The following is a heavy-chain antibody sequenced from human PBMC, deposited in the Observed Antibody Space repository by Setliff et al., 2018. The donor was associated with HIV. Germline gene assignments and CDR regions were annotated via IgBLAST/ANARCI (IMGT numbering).Heavy chain of an antibody. V-gene: IGHV4-34*01. Sequence: SETLSLTCAVYGGSFSGYYWSWIRQPPGKGLEWIGEINHSGSTNSNPSLKSRVTISVDTAKNQFSLKLSSVTAADTAVYYCARGPRYYDILTGPYYYYCYLDVWGKGTTVTVSS. D-gene: IGHD3-9*01. CDR2: INHSGST. CDR1: GGSFSGYY. J-gene: IGHJ6*03. CDR3: ARGPRYYDILTGPYYYYCYLDV.